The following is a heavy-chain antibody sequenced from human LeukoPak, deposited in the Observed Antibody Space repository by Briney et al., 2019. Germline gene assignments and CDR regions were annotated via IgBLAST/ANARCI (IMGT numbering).Heavy chain of an antibody. Sequence: SETLPLTCAVSGYSISSGYYWGWIRQPPGKGLEWIGSIYHSGSTYYNPSLKSRVTISVDTSKNQFSLKLSSVTAADTAVYYCARQETRDLSYYYYYMDVWGKGTTVTVSS. V-gene: IGHV4-38-2*01. J-gene: IGHJ6*03. CDR1: GYSISSGYY. CDR3: ARQETRDLSYYYYYMDV. CDR2: IYHSGST. D-gene: IGHD4-11*01.